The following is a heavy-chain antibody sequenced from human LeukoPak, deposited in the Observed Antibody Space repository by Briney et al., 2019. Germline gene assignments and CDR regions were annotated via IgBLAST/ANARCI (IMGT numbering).Heavy chain of an antibody. CDR3: ARDGGGLLWFGDCAHPYYMDV. CDR2: IYTSGST. D-gene: IGHD3-10*01. J-gene: IGHJ6*03. Sequence: PSETLSLTCTVSGGSISSGSYYWSWIRQPAGKGLEWIGRIYTSGSTNYNPSLKSRVTISVDTSKNQFSLKLSSVTAADTAVYYCARDGGGLLWFGDCAHPYYMDVWGKGTTVTISS. V-gene: IGHV4-61*02. CDR1: GGSISSGSYY.